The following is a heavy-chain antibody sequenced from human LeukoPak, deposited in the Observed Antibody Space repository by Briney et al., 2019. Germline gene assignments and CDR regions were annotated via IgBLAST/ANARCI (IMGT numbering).Heavy chain of an antibody. J-gene: IGHJ4*02. Sequence: GGSLRLSCAASGFTFSSYAMSWVRQAPGKGLEWVSAISGNGGSTYYADSVKGRFTISRDNSKNTLYLQMNSLRAEDTAVYYCAKDPQHQYNWNDVGFDYWGQGTLVTVSS. D-gene: IGHD1-1*01. CDR3: AKDPQHQYNWNDVGFDY. V-gene: IGHV3-23*01. CDR1: GFTFSSYA. CDR2: ISGNGGST.